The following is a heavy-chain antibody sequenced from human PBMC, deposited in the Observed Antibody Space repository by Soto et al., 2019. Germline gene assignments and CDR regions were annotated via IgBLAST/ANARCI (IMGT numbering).Heavy chain of an antibody. D-gene: IGHD3-9*01. CDR1: GFTFSEYS. J-gene: IGHJ5*02. V-gene: IGHV3-64D*06. CDR3: VKVSTFYDILTGYYSTNFFDP. CDR2: ISSDGDIT. Sequence: GGSLRLSCSASGFTFSEYSMHWFRQAPGKGLQYVSTISSDGDITYYADSVKGRFTISRDNSKNTLYLQMNSLRPEDTAVYYCVKVSTFYDILTGYYSTNFFDPWGQGTLVTVSS.